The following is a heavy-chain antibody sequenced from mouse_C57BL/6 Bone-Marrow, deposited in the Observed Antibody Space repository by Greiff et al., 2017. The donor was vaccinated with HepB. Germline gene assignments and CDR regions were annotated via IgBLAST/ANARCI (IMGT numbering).Heavy chain of an antibody. CDR3: TTAGDGYYDYFDY. D-gene: IGHD2-3*01. Sequence: VKVVESGAELVRPGASVTLSCKASGYTFTDYEMHWVKQTPVHGLEWIGAIDPETGGTAYNQKFKGKAILTADKSSSTAYMELRSLTSEDSAVYYCTTAGDGYYDYFDYWGQGTTLTVSS. CDR2: IDPETGGT. J-gene: IGHJ2*01. CDR1: GYTFTDYE. V-gene: IGHV1-15*01.